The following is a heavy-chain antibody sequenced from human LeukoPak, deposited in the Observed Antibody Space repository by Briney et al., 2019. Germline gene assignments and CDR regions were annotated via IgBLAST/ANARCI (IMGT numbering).Heavy chain of an antibody. Sequence: ASVKVSCKASGGTFSSYAISWVRQAPGQGLEWMGGMIPIFGTANYAQKFQGRVTITTDESTSTAYMELSSLRSEDTAVYYCARALGGRWLQYLDYYYYYYMDVWGKGTTVTVSS. V-gene: IGHV1-69*05. CDR1: GGTFSSYA. D-gene: IGHD5-24*01. CDR2: MIPIFGTA. CDR3: ARALGGRWLQYLDYYYYYYMDV. J-gene: IGHJ6*03.